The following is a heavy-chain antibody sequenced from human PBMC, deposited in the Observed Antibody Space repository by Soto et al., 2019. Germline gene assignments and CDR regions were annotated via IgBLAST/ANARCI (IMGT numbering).Heavy chain of an antibody. CDR2: IVPMFGTT. Sequence: QVQLVQSGAEVKKTGSSVRVSCKASTGAFVNNAITWVRQAPGQGLELVGTIVPMFGTTHYGQKFHGRVTFTADESTLTAFRDLRGRRFDDTAVYYGARVALAGDLLGGVDSWGQGTL. D-gene: IGHD6-19*01. J-gene: IGHJ4*02. V-gene: IGHV1-69*18. CDR1: TGAFVNNA. CDR3: ARVALAGDLLGGVDS.